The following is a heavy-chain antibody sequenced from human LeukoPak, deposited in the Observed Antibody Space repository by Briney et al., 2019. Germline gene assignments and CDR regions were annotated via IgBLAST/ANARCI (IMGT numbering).Heavy chain of an antibody. CDR1: GFAFNTYS. V-gene: IGHV3-48*02. CDR3: ARDAAFSAFNM. Sequence: GGSLRLSCAASGFAFNTYSMNWVRQAPGKGLEWVSSISSSTTTIYYADSVRGRFTISRDNAKNSLSLQMNSLRDEDTAVYYCARDAAFSAFNMWGQGTMVTVSS. D-gene: IGHD2-15*01. J-gene: IGHJ3*02. CDR2: ISSSTTTI.